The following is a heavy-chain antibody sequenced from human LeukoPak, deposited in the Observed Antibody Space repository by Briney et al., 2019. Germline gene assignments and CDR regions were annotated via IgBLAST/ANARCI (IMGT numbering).Heavy chain of an antibody. CDR3: ARVGYGDYATYFDY. D-gene: IGHD4-17*01. CDR2: IYYSGST. V-gene: IGHV4-31*11. J-gene: IGHJ4*02. CDR1: GGSISSGGYS. Sequence: SETLSLTCAVSGGSISSGGYSWSWIRQPPGKGLEWIGYIYYSGSTYYNPSLKSRVTISVDTSKNQFSLKLSSVTAADTAVYYCARVGYGDYATYFDYWGQGTLVTVSS.